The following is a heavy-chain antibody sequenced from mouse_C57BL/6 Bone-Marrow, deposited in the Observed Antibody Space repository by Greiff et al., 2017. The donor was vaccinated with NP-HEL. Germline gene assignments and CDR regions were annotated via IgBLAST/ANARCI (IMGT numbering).Heavy chain of an antibody. CDR2: INPSSGYT. CDR1: GYTFTSYT. D-gene: IGHD3-2*02. CDR3: ARAQATFYYAMDY. Sequence: QVQLQQSGAELARPGASVKMSCKASGYTFTSYTMHWVKQRPGQGLEWIGYINPSSGYTTYNQKFKDKATLTADKSSSTAYMQLSSLTSEDSAVYYCARAQATFYYAMDYWGQGTSVTVSS. J-gene: IGHJ4*01. V-gene: IGHV1-4*01.